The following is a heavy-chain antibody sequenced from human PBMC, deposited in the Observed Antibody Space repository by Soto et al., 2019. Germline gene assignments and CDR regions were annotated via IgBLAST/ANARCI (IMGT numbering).Heavy chain of an antibody. D-gene: IGHD6-19*01. J-gene: IGHJ6*02. CDR3: AKRISVDLDYYGMDV. CDR1: GFTFSSYG. V-gene: IGHV3-30*18. CDR2: ISYDGSNK. Sequence: SLRLSCAASGFTFSSYGMHWVRQAPGKGLEWVAVISYDGSNKYYADSVKGRSTISRDNSKNTLYLQMNSLRAEDTAVYYCAKRISVDLDYYGMDVWGQGTTGTVSS.